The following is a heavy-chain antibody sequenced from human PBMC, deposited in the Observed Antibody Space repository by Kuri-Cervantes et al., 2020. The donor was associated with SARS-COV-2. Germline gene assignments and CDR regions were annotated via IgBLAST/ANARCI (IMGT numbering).Heavy chain of an antibody. CDR1: GGSISSYY. D-gene: IGHD6-19*01. Sequence: SETLSLTCTVSGGSISSYYWSWIRQPPGKGLEWNGYIYYSWSTNYNPSLKSRVTISVDTSKNQFSLKLSSVTAADTAVYYCAGSSGWYTYYYYGMDFWGQGTTVTVSS. CDR2: IYYSWST. CDR3: AGSSGWYTYYYYGMDF. J-gene: IGHJ6*02. V-gene: IGHV4-59*01.